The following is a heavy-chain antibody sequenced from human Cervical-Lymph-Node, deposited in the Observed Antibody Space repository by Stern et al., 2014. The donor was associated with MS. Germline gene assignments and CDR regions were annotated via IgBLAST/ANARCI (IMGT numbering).Heavy chain of an antibody. CDR2: ISGSGGNA. CDR1: GFSFPSYA. Sequence: EVHLVESGGGLVQPGGSLRLSCAASGFSFPSYAMSWVRQAPGQGLEWIAAISGSGGNAFYADSVKGRLTISRDNSKNVVYLQLNSLRHEDTALYYCAKGKTVTGAGYGIDVWGQGTTVAVSS. CDR3: AKGKTVTGAGYGIDV. J-gene: IGHJ6*02. V-gene: IGHV3-23*04. D-gene: IGHD6-19*01.